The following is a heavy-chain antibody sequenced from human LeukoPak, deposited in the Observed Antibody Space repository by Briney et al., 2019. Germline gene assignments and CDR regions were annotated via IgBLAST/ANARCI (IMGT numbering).Heavy chain of an antibody. J-gene: IGHJ4*02. CDR2: IGTAGDT. Sequence: GGSLRLSCAASGFTFSSYDMHWVRQATGKSLEWVSAIGTAGDTYYPGSVKGRFTISRENAKNSLYLQMNSLRAGDTAVYYCARSRGSSGWFDYWGQGTLVTVSS. V-gene: IGHV3-13*01. CDR1: GFTFSSYD. CDR3: ARSRGSSGWFDY. D-gene: IGHD6-19*01.